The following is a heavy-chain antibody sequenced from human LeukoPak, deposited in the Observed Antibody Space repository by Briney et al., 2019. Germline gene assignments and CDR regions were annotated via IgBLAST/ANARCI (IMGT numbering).Heavy chain of an antibody. J-gene: IGHJ4*02. CDR1: GFTFRTYW. CDR2: ISYDGSNK. CDR3: ARDFGEMATTQDLNY. D-gene: IGHD5-24*01. Sequence: PGGSLRLSCAASGFTFRTYWMHWVRQAPGKGLEWVAVISYDGSNKYYADSVKGRFTISRDNSKNTLYLQMNSLRAEDTAVYYCARDFGEMATTQDLNYWGQGTLVTVSS. V-gene: IGHV3-30*03.